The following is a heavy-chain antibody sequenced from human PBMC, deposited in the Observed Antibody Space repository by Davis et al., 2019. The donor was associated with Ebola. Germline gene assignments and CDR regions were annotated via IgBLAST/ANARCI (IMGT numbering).Heavy chain of an antibody. V-gene: IGHV1-3*01. J-gene: IGHJ3*02. Sequence: AASVKVSCKASGYTFTSYAMHWVRQAPGQRLEWMGWINAGNGNTKYSQKFQGRVTITRDTSASTAYMELSSLRSEDTAVYFCARTSIVGTTTTASDIWGQGTKVTVSS. CDR3: ARTSIVGTTTTASDI. D-gene: IGHD1-26*01. CDR2: INAGNGNT. CDR1: GYTFTSYA.